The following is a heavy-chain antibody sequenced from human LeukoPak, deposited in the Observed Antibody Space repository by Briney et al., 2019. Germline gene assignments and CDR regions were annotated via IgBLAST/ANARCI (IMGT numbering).Heavy chain of an antibody. D-gene: IGHD3-3*01. J-gene: IGHJ6*03. CDR1: GFTFSDYY. CDR2: ISSSGSTI. CDR3: ARDLTSIFLNYYMDV. V-gene: IGHV3-11*04. Sequence: TGGSLGLSCAASGFTFSDYYMSWIRQAPGKGLEWVSYISSSGSTIYYADSVKGRFTISRDNAKNSLYLQMNSLRAEDTAVYYCARDLTSIFLNYYMDVWGKGTTVTVSS.